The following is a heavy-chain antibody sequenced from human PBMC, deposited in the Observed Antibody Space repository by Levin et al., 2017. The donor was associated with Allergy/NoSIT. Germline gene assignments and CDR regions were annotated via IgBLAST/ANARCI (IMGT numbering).Heavy chain of an antibody. CDR1: GFTFSSYG. Sequence: PGGSLRLSCAASGFTFSSYGMHWVRQAPGKGLEWVAVISYDGSNKYYADSVKGRFTISRDNSKNTLYLQMNSLRAEDTAVYYCAKDPETYYDYVWGSYRYLMSPPDYWGQGTLVTVSS. J-gene: IGHJ4*02. D-gene: IGHD3-16*02. CDR3: AKDPETYYDYVWGSYRYLMSPPDY. V-gene: IGHV3-30*18. CDR2: ISYDGSNK.